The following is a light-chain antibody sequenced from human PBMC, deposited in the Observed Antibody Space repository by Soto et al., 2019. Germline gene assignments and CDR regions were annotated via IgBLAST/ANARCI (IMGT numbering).Light chain of an antibody. CDR1: QLINGY. J-gene: IGKJ1*01. CDR2: TAS. Sequence: ELTQSPSALNESLRDRVTISCQASQLINGYLNWYQQKPGKAPKLLIYTASNLQSGVPSRFSGTRSGTDFTLIISDLQPEEFATYYCQQTYSPLRTLGQGTKV. CDR3: QQTYSPLRT. V-gene: IGKV1-39*01.